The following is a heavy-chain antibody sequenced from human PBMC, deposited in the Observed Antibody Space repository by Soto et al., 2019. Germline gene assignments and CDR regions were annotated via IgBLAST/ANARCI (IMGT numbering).Heavy chain of an antibody. J-gene: IGHJ3*02. CDR2: ISSSSSYI. V-gene: IGHV3-21*01. D-gene: IGHD3-22*01. CDR1: GFTFSSYS. CDR3: ARMTSYYYDSSGSGAFDI. Sequence: PGGSLSLSCAASGFTFSSYSMNWVRQAPGKGLEWVSSISSSSSYIYYADSVKGRFTISRDNAKNSLYLQMNSLRAEDTTVYYCARMTSYYYDSSGSGAFDIWGQGTMVTVSS.